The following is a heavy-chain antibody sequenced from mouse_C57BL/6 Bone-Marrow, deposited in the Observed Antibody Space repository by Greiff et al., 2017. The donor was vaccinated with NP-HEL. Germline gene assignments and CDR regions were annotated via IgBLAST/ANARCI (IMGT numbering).Heavy chain of an antibody. CDR2: ISSGSSPF. CDR3: ATYDGSLFAY. D-gene: IGHD2-3*01. Sequence: EVKLMESGGGLVKPGRSLKLSCAASGFTFSDSGMHWVRQAPEKGLEWVAYISSGSSPFYYADTVKGRFTISRDNAKHTLFLQMTSVRSDDTARYYCATYDGSLFAYWGQGTLVTVSA. J-gene: IGHJ3*01. CDR1: GFTFSDSG. V-gene: IGHV5-17*01.